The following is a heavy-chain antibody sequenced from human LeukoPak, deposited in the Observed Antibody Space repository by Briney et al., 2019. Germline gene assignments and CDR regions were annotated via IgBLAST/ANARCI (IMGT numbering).Heavy chain of an antibody. V-gene: IGHV3-23*01. CDR2: ISGSGGST. D-gene: IGHD6-25*01. CDR3: AKVEKQRLAVDAFDI. CDR1: GFTFSSYA. Sequence: SGGSLRLSCAASGFTFSSYAMSWVRQAPGKGLEWVSAISGSGGSTYYADSVKGRFTISRDNSKNTLYLQMNSLRAEDTAVYYCAKVEKQRLAVDAFDIWGQGTMVTVSS. J-gene: IGHJ3*02.